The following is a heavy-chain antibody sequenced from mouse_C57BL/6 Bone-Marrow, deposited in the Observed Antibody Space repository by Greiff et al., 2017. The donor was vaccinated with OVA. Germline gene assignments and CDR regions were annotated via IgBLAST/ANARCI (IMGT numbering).Heavy chain of an antibody. J-gene: IGHJ4*01. V-gene: IGHV2-9-1*01. CDR3: ARVTTVVEGVYAMDY. Sequence: VKLVESGPGLVAPSQSLSITCTVSGFSLTSYAISWVRQPPGKGLEWLGVIWTGGGPNYNSALKSRLSISKDNSKSQVFLKMNSLQTDDTARYYCARVTTVVEGVYAMDYWGQGTSVTVSS. CDR1: GFSLTSYA. D-gene: IGHD1-1*01. CDR2: IWTGGGP.